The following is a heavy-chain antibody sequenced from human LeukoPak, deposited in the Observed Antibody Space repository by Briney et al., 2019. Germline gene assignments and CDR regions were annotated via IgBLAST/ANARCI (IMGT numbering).Heavy chain of an antibody. CDR1: GFTFISYS. CDR3: AKDFIMFDPNAFDI. J-gene: IGHJ3*02. Sequence: PGGSLRLSCAASGFTFISYSMNWVRQAPGKGLEWVSAISGSGGSTYYADSVKGRFTISRDNSKNTLYLQMNSLRAEDTAVYYCAKDFIMFDPNAFDIWGQGTMVTVSS. V-gene: IGHV3-23*01. D-gene: IGHD3-10*01. CDR2: ISGSGGST.